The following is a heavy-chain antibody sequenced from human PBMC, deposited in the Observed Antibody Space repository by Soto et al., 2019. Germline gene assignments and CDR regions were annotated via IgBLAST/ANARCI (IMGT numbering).Heavy chain of an antibody. CDR1: GGSISRSSYY. J-gene: IGHJ4*02. V-gene: IGHV4-39*01. Sequence: QRQLQESGPGLVKPSETLSLTCTVSGGSISRSSYYWGGIRQPPGKGLEWIGSIYYSGSTYYTPSLSGRVTISVDTSKNQFSLNLSSVTAADTAVYYCVLGEYCSSTSCYAWDYWGQGTLVTVSS. CDR2: IYYSGST. D-gene: IGHD2-2*01. CDR3: VLGEYCSSTSCYAWDY.